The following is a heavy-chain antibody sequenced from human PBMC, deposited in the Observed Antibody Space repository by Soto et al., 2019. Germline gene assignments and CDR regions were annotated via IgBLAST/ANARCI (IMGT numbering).Heavy chain of an antibody. Sequence: QVQLVQSGAEVKKPGSSVKVSCKASGGTFSSYTISWVRQAPGQGLEWMGRIIPILGIANYAQKFQGRVTITADKYTSTAYMELSSLRSEDTAVDYCALGFVDIVATPDYWGQGTLVTVSS. D-gene: IGHD5-12*01. CDR1: GGTFSSYT. J-gene: IGHJ4*02. V-gene: IGHV1-69*02. CDR3: ALGFVDIVATPDY. CDR2: IIPILGIA.